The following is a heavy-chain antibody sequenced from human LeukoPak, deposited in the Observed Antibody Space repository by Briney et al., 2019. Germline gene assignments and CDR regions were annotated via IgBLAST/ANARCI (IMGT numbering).Heavy chain of an antibody. CDR1: GGSISSYY. CDR3: ASVSSRDVDY. D-gene: IGHD6-13*01. V-gene: IGHV4-59*08. Sequence: SETLSLTCTVSGGSISSYYWSWIRQPPGKGLEWIGYIYYSGSTNYNPSLKSRVTISVDTSKNQFSLKLSSVTAADTAVYYCASVSSRDVDYWGQGTLVTVSS. J-gene: IGHJ4*02. CDR2: IYYSGST.